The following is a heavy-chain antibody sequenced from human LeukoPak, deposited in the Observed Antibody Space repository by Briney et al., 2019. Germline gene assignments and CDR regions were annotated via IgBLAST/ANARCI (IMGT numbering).Heavy chain of an antibody. CDR3: ARVHSSVWYFDY. Sequence: PSETLSLTCIVSGGSISNYYWSWIRQPAGKGLEWIGRTYTSGSTNYNPSLKSRVTMSVDTSKNQFSLKLSSVTAADTAVYYCARVHSSVWYFDYWGQGTLVTVSS. V-gene: IGHV4-4*07. CDR2: TYTSGST. J-gene: IGHJ4*02. D-gene: IGHD6-19*01. CDR1: GGSISNYY.